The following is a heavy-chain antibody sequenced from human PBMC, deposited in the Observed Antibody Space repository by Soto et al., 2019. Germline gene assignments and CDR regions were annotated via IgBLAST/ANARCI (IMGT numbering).Heavy chain of an antibody. Sequence: QVQLVESGGGVVQPGRSLRLSCAASGFTFSSYGMHWVRQAPGKGLEWVAVISYDGSNKYYADSVKGRFTISSDNSKNTLYLQLYSRRAADTAVYYCAKDLPAGGWYNGGFDYWGQGTLVTVSS. CDR3: AKDLPAGGWYNGGFDY. D-gene: IGHD6-19*01. CDR1: GFTFSSYG. J-gene: IGHJ4*02. CDR2: ISYDGSNK. V-gene: IGHV3-30*18.